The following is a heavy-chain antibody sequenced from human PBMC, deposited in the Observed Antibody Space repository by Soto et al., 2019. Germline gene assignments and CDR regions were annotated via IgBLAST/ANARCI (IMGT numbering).Heavy chain of an antibody. CDR3: ARGGFGESGDY. J-gene: IGHJ4*02. CDR1: GGSISSYY. V-gene: IGHV4-59*01. CDR2: IYYSGST. Sequence: SETLFLTCTVSGGSISSYYWSWIRQPPGKGLEWIGYIYYSGSTNYNPSLKSRVTISVDTSKNQFSLKLSSVTAADTAVYYCARGGFGESGDYWGQGTLVTVSS. D-gene: IGHD3-10*01.